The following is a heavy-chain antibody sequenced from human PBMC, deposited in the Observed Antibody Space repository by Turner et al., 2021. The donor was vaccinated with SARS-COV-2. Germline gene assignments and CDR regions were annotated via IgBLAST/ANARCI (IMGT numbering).Heavy chain of an antibody. D-gene: IGHD1-1*01. CDR3: ARLRPTQNFDY. Sequence: QLHLQESFPGLVKPAETLSLTGTVAGGAISSSRYYWGWVRQPPGKGLEWIGSFNYSGSTYYNPSLKSRVTISVETSKNQFSLKLSSVTAADTDVYYCARLRPTQNFDYWGQGTLVTVSS. CDR2: FNYSGST. CDR1: GGAISSSRYY. J-gene: IGHJ4*02. V-gene: IGHV4-39*01.